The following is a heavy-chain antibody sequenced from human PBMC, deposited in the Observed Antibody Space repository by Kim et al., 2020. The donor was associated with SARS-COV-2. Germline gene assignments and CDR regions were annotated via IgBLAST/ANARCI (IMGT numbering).Heavy chain of an antibody. Sequence: SETLSLTCTVSGGSISSYYWSWIRQPPGKGLEWIGYIYYSGSTNYNPSLKSRVTISVDTSKNQFSLKLSSVTAADTAVYYWARDGYCSGGSCSDWFDPWGQGTLVTVSS. CDR1: GGSISSYY. V-gene: IGHV4-59*01. D-gene: IGHD2-15*01. J-gene: IGHJ5*02. CDR2: IYYSGST. CDR3: ARDGYCSGGSCSDWFDP.